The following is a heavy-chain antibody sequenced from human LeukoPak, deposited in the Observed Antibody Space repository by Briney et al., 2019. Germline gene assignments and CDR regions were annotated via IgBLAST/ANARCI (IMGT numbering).Heavy chain of an antibody. D-gene: IGHD3-10*01. CDR2: IYYSGST. V-gene: IGHV4-39*01. CDR1: GGSISSGSYY. Sequence: SQTLSLTCSVSGGSISSGSYYWGWIRQPPGKGLEWIGSIYYSGSTYYNPSLKSRVTISVDTSKNQFSLKLSSVTAADTAVYYCARHMPYGSGSYSPDYWGQGTLVTVSS. CDR3: ARHMPYGSGSYSPDY. J-gene: IGHJ4*02.